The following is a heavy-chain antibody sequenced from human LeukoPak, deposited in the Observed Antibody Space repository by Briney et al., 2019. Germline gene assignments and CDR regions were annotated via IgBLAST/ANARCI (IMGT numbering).Heavy chain of an antibody. CDR2: FDPEDGET. V-gene: IGHV1-24*01. CDR3: AIGYYGYYYYMDV. Sequence: ASVKVSCKVSGYTLTELSMHWVRQVPGKGLEWMGGFDPEDGETIYAQKFQGRVTMTEDTSTDTAYMELSSLRSEDTAVYYCAIGYYGYYYYMDVWGKGTTVTVSS. CDR1: GYTLTELS. D-gene: IGHD3-10*01. J-gene: IGHJ6*03.